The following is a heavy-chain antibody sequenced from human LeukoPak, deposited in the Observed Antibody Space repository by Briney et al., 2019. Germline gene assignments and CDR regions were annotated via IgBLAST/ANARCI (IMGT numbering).Heavy chain of an antibody. CDR2: IYTSGST. J-gene: IGHJ3*02. CDR1: GGSISSGSYY. V-gene: IGHV4-61*02. CDR3: ARAMIRAGHLRRFDI. Sequence: SETLSLTCTVSGGSISSGSYYWSWIRQPAGKGLEWIGRIYTSGSTNYNPSLKSRVTISVDTSKNQFSLKLSSVTAADTAVYYCARAMIRAGHLRRFDIWGQGTMVTVSS. D-gene: IGHD3-22*01.